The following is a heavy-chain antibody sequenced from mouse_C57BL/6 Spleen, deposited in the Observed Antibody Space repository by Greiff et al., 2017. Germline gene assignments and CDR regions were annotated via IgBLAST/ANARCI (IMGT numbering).Heavy chain of an antibody. CDR1: GYTFTSYW. Sequence: QVHVKQPGAELVRPGFSVKLSCKASGYTFTSYWMHWVKQRPIQGLEWIGNIDPSDSDTHYNQNLKDKATLTVDKSSSKAYKQLSSRTSKDSAVYYCAGYYDYDEAWFAYWGQGTLVTVSA. V-gene: IGHV1-52*01. J-gene: IGHJ3*01. D-gene: IGHD2-4*01. CDR2: IDPSDSDT. CDR3: AGYYDYDEAWFAY.